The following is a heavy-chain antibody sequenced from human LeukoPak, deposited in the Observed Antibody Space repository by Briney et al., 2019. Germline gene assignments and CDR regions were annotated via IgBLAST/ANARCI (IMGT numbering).Heavy chain of an antibody. J-gene: IGHJ4*02. CDR3: AKVGHVVVVVAASFDC. CDR2: ISGSGGGT. V-gene: IGHV3-23*01. Sequence: GESLKISCAASGFTFSSYAMSWVRQAPGKGLEWVSSISGSGGGTYYADSVRGRFTISRDNSKNTLYLQMNSLRADDTAVYYCAKVGHVVVVVAASFDCWGQGTLVTVSS. CDR1: GFTFSSYA. D-gene: IGHD2-15*01.